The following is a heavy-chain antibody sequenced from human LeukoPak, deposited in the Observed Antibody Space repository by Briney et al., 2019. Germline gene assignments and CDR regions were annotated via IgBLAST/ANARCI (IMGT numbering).Heavy chain of an antibody. CDR3: ARVLYSSSWYNPNWFDP. J-gene: IGHJ5*02. CDR1: GFTVSSNY. CDR2: IYSGGST. V-gene: IGHV3-66*01. D-gene: IGHD6-13*01. Sequence: PGGSLRLSCAASGFTVSSNYMSWVRQAPGKGLEWVSVIYSGGSTYYADSVKGRFTISRDNSKNTLYLQMNSLRAEDTAVYYCARVLYSSSWYNPNWFDPWGQGTLVTVSS.